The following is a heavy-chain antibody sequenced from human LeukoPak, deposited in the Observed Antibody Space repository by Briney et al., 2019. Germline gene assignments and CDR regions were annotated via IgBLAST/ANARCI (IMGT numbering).Heavy chain of an antibody. CDR3: AREGPGYCSGGSCHYYYYGMDV. CDR2: IVPIFGTA. D-gene: IGHD2-15*01. J-gene: IGHJ6*02. CDR1: GGTFSSYA. Sequence: SVKVSCKASGGTFSSYAISWVRQAPGQGLEWMGGIVPIFGTANYAQKFQGRVTITADESTSTAYMELSSLRSEDTAVYYCAREGPGYCSGGSCHYYYYGMDVWGQGTTVTVSS. V-gene: IGHV1-69*13.